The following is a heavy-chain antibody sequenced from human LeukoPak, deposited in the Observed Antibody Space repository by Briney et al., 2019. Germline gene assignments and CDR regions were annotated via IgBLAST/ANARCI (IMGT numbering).Heavy chain of an antibody. CDR1: EFTFSSYW. CDR2: IKQDGGQI. J-gene: IGHJ4*02. CDR3: AKEGRYSNRGIFDY. D-gene: IGHD4-11*01. V-gene: IGHV3-7*03. Sequence: GGSLRLSCAASEFTFSSYWMSWVRQAPGKGLEWVANIKQDGGQIYYLDSVKGRFTVSRDNAKNSLYLQMNSLRAEDTALYYCAKEGRYSNRGIFDYWGQGTLVTVSS.